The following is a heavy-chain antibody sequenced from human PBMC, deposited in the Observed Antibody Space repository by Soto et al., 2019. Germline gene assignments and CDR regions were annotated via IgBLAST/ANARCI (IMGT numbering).Heavy chain of an antibody. Sequence: QVHLVQSGAEVMKPGASVKVSCRAAGRAFSTTYIHWVRQAPGQGLEWMGIINPSGGSRSYSQTFQGRVTRTGDKSTVYMELSGLTFEDTAVYYCAGGTLWFGEFSQFDPWGQGTLVTVSS. J-gene: IGHJ5*02. CDR2: INPSGGSR. D-gene: IGHD3-10*01. V-gene: IGHV1-46*01. CDR3: AGGTLWFGEFSQFDP. CDR1: GRAFSTTY.